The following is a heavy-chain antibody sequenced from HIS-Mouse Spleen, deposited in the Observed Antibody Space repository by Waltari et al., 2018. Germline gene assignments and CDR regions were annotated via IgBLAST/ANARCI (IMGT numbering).Heavy chain of an antibody. CDR1: VGSISSRSYY. CDR2: IYYSGST. J-gene: IGHJ2*01. D-gene: IGHD6-13*01. V-gene: IGHV4-39*07. CDR3: AREIPYSSSWYDWYFDL. Sequence: QLQLQESGPGLVKPSETLSPTCTVPVGSISSRSYYWGWIRQPPGKGLEWIGSIYYSGSTYYNPSLKSRVTISVDTSKNQFSLKLSSVTAADTAVYYCAREIPYSSSWYDWYFDLWGRGTLVTVSS.